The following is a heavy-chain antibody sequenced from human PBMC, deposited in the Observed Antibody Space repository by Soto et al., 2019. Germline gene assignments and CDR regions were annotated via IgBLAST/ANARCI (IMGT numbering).Heavy chain of an antibody. Sequence: GGSLRLSCAASGFTFSSYAMHWVRQAPGKGPEWVAVISYDGSNKYYADSVKGRFTISRDNSKNTLYLQMNSLRAEDTAVYYCARVVVPAARYYYYGMDVWGQGTTVTVSS. J-gene: IGHJ6*02. V-gene: IGHV3-30-3*01. CDR2: ISYDGSNK. CDR1: GFTFSSYA. CDR3: ARVVVPAARYYYYGMDV. D-gene: IGHD2-2*01.